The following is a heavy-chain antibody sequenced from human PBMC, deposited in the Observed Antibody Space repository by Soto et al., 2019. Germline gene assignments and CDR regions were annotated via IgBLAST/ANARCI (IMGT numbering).Heavy chain of an antibody. V-gene: IGHV3-30-3*01. Sequence: QVQLVESGGGVVPPGRSLRLSCAASGFTFSSYAMHWVRQAPGKGLEWVAVISYDGSNKYYADSVKGRFTISRDNSKNTLYLQMNSLRAEDTAVYYCARGRYYGSGSYRPYFDYWGQGTLVTVSS. D-gene: IGHD3-10*01. CDR3: ARGRYYGSGSYRPYFDY. CDR2: ISYDGSNK. J-gene: IGHJ4*02. CDR1: GFTFSSYA.